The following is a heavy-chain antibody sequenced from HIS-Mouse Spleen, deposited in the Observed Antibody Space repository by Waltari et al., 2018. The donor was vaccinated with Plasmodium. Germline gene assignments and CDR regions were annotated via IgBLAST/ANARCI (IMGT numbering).Heavy chain of an antibody. CDR1: GFTFRSYW. CDR3: ARTIAVVGTGDALDI. V-gene: IGHV3-74*01. J-gene: IGHJ3*02. CDR2: INSDGSST. Sequence: EVPLVESGGGLVQPGGSLRLSCAASGFTFRSYWLDWVRQAPGKGLVWVARINSDGSSTRYADSVKGRFTISRDNAKNTLYLQMNSLRAEDTAVYYCARTIAVVGTGDALDIWGQGTMVTVSS. D-gene: IGHD6-13*01.